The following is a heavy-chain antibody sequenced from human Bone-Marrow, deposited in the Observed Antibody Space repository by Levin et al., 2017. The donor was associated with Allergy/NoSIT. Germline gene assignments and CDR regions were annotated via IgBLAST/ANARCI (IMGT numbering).Heavy chain of an antibody. CDR1: DFTFSGYA. CDR3: ARLGTMVQGPPNN. J-gene: IGHJ4*02. D-gene: IGHD3-10*01. CDR2: ISGDGGRT. V-gene: IGHV3-23*01. Sequence: PGGSLRLSCAASDFTFSGYAMTWVRQAPGKGLDWVSAISGDGGRTYYADSVQGRFTISRDNSQNTLYLQMNTLRAEDTAVYYCARLGTMVQGPPNNWGQGTLVTVSS.